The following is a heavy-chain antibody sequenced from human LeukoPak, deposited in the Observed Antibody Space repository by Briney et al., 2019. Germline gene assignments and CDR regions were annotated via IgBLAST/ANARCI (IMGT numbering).Heavy chain of an antibody. CDR1: GFTFSTYG. CDR3: AELGITMIGGV. CDR2: ISSSGSTI. V-gene: IGHV3-48*04. D-gene: IGHD3-10*02. J-gene: IGHJ6*04. Sequence: GGSLRLSCAASGFTFSTYGMHWVRQAPGKGLEWVSYISSSGSTIYYADSVKGRFTISSDNAKNSLYLQMNSLRAEDTAVYYCAELGITMIGGVWGKGTTVTISS.